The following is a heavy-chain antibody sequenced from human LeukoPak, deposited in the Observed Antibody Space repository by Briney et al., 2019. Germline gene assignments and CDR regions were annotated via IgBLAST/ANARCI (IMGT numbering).Heavy chain of an antibody. V-gene: IGHV3-74*01. D-gene: IGHD5-18*01. CDR3: ARDLSYSFNY. Sequence: GGSLRLSCVASGFTFSSYAMNWVRQAPGKGLVWVSRINGDGSSTSYADSVKGRFTISRDNAKNTLYLQMNSLRAEDTAVYYCARDLSYSFNYWGQGTRVTVSS. CDR1: GFTFSSYA. J-gene: IGHJ4*02. CDR2: INGDGSST.